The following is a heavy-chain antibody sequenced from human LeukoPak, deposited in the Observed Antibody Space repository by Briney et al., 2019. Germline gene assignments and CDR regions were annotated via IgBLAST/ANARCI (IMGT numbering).Heavy chain of an antibody. J-gene: IGHJ4*02. CDR2: ISAYNGNT. D-gene: IGHD1-26*01. Sequence: ASVKVSCKASGYTFTSYGISWVGQAPGQGLEWMGWISAYNGNTNYAQKLQGRVTMTTDTSTSTAYMELRSLRSDDTAVYYCARGDSGNFDFYFDYWGQGTLVTVSS. CDR3: ARGDSGNFDFYFDY. V-gene: IGHV1-18*01. CDR1: GYTFTSYG.